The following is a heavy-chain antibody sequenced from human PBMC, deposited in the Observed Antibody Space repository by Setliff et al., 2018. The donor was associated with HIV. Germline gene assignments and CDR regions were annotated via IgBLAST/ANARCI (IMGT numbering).Heavy chain of an antibody. Sequence: GGSLRLSCVASGFTFSTYWMHWVRQVPGKGLTWVAHINNDETITKYADSVKGRFSISRDNAKNSLDLQMNSLRAEDTAVYFCARSESSGYSLPYTRFDAWGQGALVTVSS. CDR2: INNDETIT. J-gene: IGHJ5*02. D-gene: IGHD3-22*01. CDR3: ARSESSGYSLPYTRFDA. CDR1: GFTFSTYW. V-gene: IGHV3-74*01.